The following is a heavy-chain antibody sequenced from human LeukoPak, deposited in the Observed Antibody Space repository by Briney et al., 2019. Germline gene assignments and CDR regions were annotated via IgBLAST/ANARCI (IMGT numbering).Heavy chain of an antibody. V-gene: IGHV4-59*08. D-gene: IGHD5-18*01. J-gene: IGHJ4*02. CDR1: GGSISSYY. Sequence: SETLSLTCTVSGGSISSYYWSWIRQPPGKGLEWIGYIYYSGSTNYNPSLKSRVTISVDTSKNLFSLKLTSVTAADTAVYYCARHIRGYSYGPFDYWGQGSLVTVSS. CDR2: IYYSGST. CDR3: ARHIRGYSYGPFDY.